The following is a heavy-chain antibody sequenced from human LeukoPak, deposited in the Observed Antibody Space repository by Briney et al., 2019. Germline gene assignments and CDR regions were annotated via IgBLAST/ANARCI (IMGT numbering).Heavy chain of an antibody. V-gene: IGHV4-4*07. J-gene: IGHJ5*02. CDR1: GGSISSYY. CDR2: IYTSGST. Sequence: SETLSLTCTVSGGSISSYYWSWIRQPAGKGLEWIGRIYTSGSTNYNPSLKSRVTISVDKPKNQFSLKLSSVTAADTAVYYCAREGITGTVGWFDPWGQGTLVTVSS. D-gene: IGHD1-20*01. CDR3: AREGITGTVGWFDP.